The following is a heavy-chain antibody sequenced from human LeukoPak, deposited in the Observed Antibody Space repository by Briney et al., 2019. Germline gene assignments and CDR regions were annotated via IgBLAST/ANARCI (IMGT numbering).Heavy chain of an antibody. Sequence: GASVKVSFKASGYTFTGYYMHWVRQAPGQGLEWMGRINPNSGGTNYAQKFQGRVTMTRDTSISTAYMELSRLRSDDTAVYYCARDVEDIVVVPAAILFDPWGQGTQVTVSS. CDR1: GYTFTGYY. V-gene: IGHV1-2*06. J-gene: IGHJ5*02. CDR3: ARDVEDIVVVPAAILFDP. CDR2: INPNSGGT. D-gene: IGHD2-2*01.